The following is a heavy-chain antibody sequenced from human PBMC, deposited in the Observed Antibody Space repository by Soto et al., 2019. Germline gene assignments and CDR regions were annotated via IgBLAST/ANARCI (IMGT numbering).Heavy chain of an antibody. CDR3: ARGIEAGVDY. Sequence: QVQLVQSGAEVKKPGASVKVSCKASGYTFTTFDINWVRQATGQGLEWMGWMSPNSGKTGYAQKFQGRDTMTRDTSITTAYMELSSLTSEDTAVYYCARGIEAGVDYWGQGTLVTVSS. J-gene: IGHJ4*02. CDR1: GYTFTTFD. CDR2: MSPNSGKT. V-gene: IGHV1-8*01.